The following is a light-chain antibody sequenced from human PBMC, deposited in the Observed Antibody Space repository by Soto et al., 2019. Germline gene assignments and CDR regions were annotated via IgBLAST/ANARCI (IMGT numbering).Light chain of an antibody. CDR1: SSDVGGYDY. CDR3: SSYTISNTVV. V-gene: IGLV2-14*01. Sequence: QSVLTQPASVSGSPGQSITISCTATSSDVGGYDYVSWYQQHPGKAPKLMIYEVSNRPSGVSNRFSGSKSGNTASLTISGLRTEDEADYYCSSYTISNTVVFGGGTKLTVL. J-gene: IGLJ3*02. CDR2: EVS.